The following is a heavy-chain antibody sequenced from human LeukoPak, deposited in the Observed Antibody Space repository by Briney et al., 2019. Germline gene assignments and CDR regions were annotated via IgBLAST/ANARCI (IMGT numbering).Heavy chain of an antibody. V-gene: IGHV4-34*01. D-gene: IGHD3-16*02. CDR1: GGSFSGYY. CDR3: ARRKANYDYVWGSYRYPFYFDY. Sequence: PSETLSLTCAVYGGSFSGYYWSWIRQPPGKGLEWIGEINHSGSTNYNPSLKSRVTISVDTSKNQFSLKLSSVTAADTAVYYCARRKANYDYVWGSYRYPFYFDYWGQGTLVTVSS. CDR2: INHSGST. J-gene: IGHJ4*02.